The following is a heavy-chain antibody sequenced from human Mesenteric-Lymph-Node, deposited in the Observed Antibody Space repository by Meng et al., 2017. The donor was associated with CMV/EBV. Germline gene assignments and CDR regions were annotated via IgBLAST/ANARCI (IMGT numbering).Heavy chain of an antibody. Sequence: QVQLVQSRAEVGKPGASVMVSCKASGYTFTDFYIHWVRQAPGQGLEWMGRINPNSGVSNSAQNFQGRVTMTRDTSISTAYMELGRLTSVDTAVYYCARDNVNPEGFDPWGQGTLVTVSS. D-gene: IGHD2/OR15-2a*01. CDR3: ARDNVNPEGFDP. J-gene: IGHJ5*02. CDR1: GYTFTDFY. V-gene: IGHV1-2*06. CDR2: INPNSGVS.